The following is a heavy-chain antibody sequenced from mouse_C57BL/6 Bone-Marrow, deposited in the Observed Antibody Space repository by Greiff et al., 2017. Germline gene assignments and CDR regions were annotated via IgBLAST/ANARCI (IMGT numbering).Heavy chain of an antibody. CDR1: GYTFTSYW. CDR3: ARRGNWGYAMDY. D-gene: IGHD4-1*02. V-gene: IGHV1-64*01. Sequence: VKLQQPGAELVKPGASVKLSCKASGYTFTSYWMHWVKQRPGQGLEWIGMIHPNSGSTNYNEKFKSKATLTVDKSSSTAYMQLSSLTSEDSAVYDCARRGNWGYAMDYWGQGTSVTVSS. J-gene: IGHJ4*01. CDR2: IHPNSGST.